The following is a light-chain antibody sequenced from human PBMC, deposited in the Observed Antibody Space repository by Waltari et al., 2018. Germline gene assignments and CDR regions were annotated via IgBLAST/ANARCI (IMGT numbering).Light chain of an antibody. CDR2: NND. V-gene: IGLV1-47*01. CDR3: ASWDDSLRGVV. CDR1: SATIARQH. Sequence: QSVLTQPPSASDSPGQRVTISRSGSSATIARQHVYWYQQPPGTPPNPLIHNNDQRPSGVPDRFSGSRSGTSASLAIGGLRSDDEADYYCASWDDSLRGVVFGGGTKLTVL. J-gene: IGLJ2*01.